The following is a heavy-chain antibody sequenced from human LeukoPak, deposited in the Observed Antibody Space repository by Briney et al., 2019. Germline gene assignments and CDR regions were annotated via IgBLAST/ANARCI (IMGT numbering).Heavy chain of an antibody. CDR2: IIPILGIA. CDR3: ARDQGAAAGTDY. D-gene: IGHD6-13*01. V-gene: IGHV1-69*04. Sequence: GASVKVSCKASGGTFSSYAISWVRQAPGQGLEWMGRIIPILGIANYAQKFQGRVTITADKSTSTAYMELSSLRSEDTAVYYCARDQGAAAGTDYWGQGTLVTVSS. J-gene: IGHJ4*02. CDR1: GGTFSSYA.